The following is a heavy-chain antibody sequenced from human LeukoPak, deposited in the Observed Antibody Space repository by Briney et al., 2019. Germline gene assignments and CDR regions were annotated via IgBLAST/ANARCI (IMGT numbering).Heavy chain of an antibody. J-gene: IGHJ4*02. V-gene: IGHV4-34*01. CDR3: ASTGYSSYTDY. CDR1: GGSFSSYY. D-gene: IGHD6-19*01. CDR2: INHSGRT. Sequence: RSETLSLACAVYGGSFSSYYWSWIRQPPRKGMEWIGEINHSGRTNYNPSLKSRVPISVDTSKTQFSLKLSSVTAADTAVYYCASTGYSSYTDYWGQGTLVTVAS.